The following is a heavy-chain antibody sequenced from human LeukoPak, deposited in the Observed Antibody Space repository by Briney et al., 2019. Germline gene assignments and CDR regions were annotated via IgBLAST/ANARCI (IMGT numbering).Heavy chain of an antibody. CDR1: GFTFSSYA. CDR2: ISGSGGST. J-gene: IGHJ4*02. D-gene: IGHD1-26*01. CDR3: AKPPVVRYSGSYRTTFDY. Sequence: GGSLRLSCAASGFTFSSYAMSWVRQAPGKGLEWVSAISGSGGSTYYADSVKGRFTISRDNSKNTLYLQMNSLRAEDTAVYYCAKPPVVRYSGSYRTTFDYWGQGTLVTVSS. V-gene: IGHV3-23*01.